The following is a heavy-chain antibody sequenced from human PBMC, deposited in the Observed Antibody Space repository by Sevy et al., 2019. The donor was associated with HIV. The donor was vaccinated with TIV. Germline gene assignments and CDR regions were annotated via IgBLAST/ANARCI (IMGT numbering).Heavy chain of an antibody. V-gene: IGHV3-23*05. CDR1: GFTFGNFA. CDR3: AKSPTGSESKPDY. J-gene: IGHJ4*02. D-gene: IGHD2-8*02. Sequence: GGSLRLSCAASGFTFGNFAMIWARQAPGKGLEWLSSIYHSGGKTYIVDSGKGRFPISRDNSKNTLYLQMDNLRADDTAIYYCAKSPTGSESKPDYWGQGTLVTVSS. CDR2: IYHSGGKT.